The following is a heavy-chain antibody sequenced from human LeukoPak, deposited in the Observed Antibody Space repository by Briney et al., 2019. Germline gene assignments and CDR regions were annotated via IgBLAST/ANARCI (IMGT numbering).Heavy chain of an antibody. CDR3: TRHPYGSASPWIDY. CDR1: GFTFSNYW. D-gene: IGHD3-10*01. J-gene: IGHJ4*02. Sequence: GGSLRLSCAASGFTFSNYWMHWVRQAPGKGLVWVSRINSDGINTSYADSVKGRFTISRDDSKNTAYLQMNSLKTEDTAVYYCTRHPYGSASPWIDYWGQGTLVTVSS. V-gene: IGHV3-74*01. CDR2: INSDGINT.